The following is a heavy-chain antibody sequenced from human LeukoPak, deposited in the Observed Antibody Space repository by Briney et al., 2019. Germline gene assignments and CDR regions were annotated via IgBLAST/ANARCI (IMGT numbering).Heavy chain of an antibody. Sequence: RASVKVSCKASGYTFTNYDINWVRQATGQGLEWMGYKNPNSGNSAYAQKFQGRVTITTDASITTAYMELSGLRSEDTALYYCAREGLDYWGQGTLVTVSS. CDR3: AREGLDY. CDR2: KNPNSGNS. V-gene: IGHV1-8*01. CDR1: GYTFTNYD. J-gene: IGHJ4*02.